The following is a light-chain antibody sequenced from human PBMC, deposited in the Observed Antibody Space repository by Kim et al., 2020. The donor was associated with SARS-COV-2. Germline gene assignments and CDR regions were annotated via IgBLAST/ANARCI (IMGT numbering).Light chain of an antibody. CDR2: DVG. CDR1: SSDVGGYNH. Sequence: QSALTQPASVSGSPGQSITISCTGTSSDVGGYNHVSWYQQHPGNAPKLIIYDVGRQPSGVSSRFSGSKSGNTAYLTISGLQAEDEADYHCSSFTSSFNYVFGTGTKVTVL. V-gene: IGLV2-14*01. J-gene: IGLJ1*01. CDR3: SSFTSSFNYV.